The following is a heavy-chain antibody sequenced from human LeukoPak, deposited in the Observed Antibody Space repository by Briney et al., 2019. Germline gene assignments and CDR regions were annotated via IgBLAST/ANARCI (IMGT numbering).Heavy chain of an antibody. CDR3: GRADNTMYVWGRYYYYAMDV. Sequence: GGSLRLSCAASGFTFSSYTMDWVRQAPGKGLEWVARISYAGSNKYYADSVKGRFTISSDNPKNTLYLQMDSLRDEDTAVYYCGRADNTMYVWGRYYYYAMDVWGQGTTVTVSS. CDR1: GFTFSSYT. CDR2: ISYAGSNK. D-gene: IGHD3-16*01. J-gene: IGHJ6*02. V-gene: IGHV3-30-3*01.